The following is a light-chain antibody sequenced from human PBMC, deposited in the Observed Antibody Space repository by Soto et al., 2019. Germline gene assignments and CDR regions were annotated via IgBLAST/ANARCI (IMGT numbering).Light chain of an antibody. J-gene: IGLJ2*01. CDR1: SSDVGGYNY. CDR3: SSYTSSSTVV. CDR2: EVS. V-gene: IGLV2-14*01. Sequence: QSVLTQPASVSGSPGQSITISCTGTSSDVGGYNYVSWYQQHPGKAPKLMIYEVSNRPSGVSNRFSGSKSGYTASLTISGLQAEDEDDYYCSSYTSSSTVVFGGGTKLTVL.